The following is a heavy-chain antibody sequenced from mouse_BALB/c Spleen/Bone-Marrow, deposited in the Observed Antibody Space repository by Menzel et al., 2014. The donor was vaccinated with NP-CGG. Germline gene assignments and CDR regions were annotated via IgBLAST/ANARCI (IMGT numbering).Heavy chain of an antibody. J-gene: IGHJ2*01. D-gene: IGHD2-1*01. CDR3: TRGNHYYDY. Sequence: QVQLQQSGAELVRPGASVKLSCKASGYAFTSYWINWVKQRPGQGLEWIGNIYPSDSYTNYNQKFKDKATLTVDKFSSTAYMQLSSPTSEDSAVYYCTRGNHYYDYWGQGTTLTVSS. V-gene: IGHV1-69*02. CDR1: GYAFTSYW. CDR2: IYPSDSYT.